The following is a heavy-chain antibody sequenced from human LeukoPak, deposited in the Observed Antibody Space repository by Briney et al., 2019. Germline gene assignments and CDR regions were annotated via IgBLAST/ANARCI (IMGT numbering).Heavy chain of an antibody. V-gene: IGHV3-23*01. J-gene: IGHJ5*02. D-gene: IGHD6-6*01. Sequence: GGSLRLSCAASGFTFSSYAMNWVRQAPGKGLEWVSAISGSGGSTYYADSVKGRFTISRDNSKNTLYLQINILRGEDTAKYYCAKGKRRLVPGNWFDPWGQGTLVTVSS. CDR2: ISGSGGST. CDR1: GFTFSSYA. CDR3: AKGKRRLVPGNWFDP.